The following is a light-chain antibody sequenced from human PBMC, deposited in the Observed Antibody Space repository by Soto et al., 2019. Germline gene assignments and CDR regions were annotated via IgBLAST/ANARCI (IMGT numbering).Light chain of an antibody. V-gene: IGKV3-20*01. Sequence: EIVLTQSPGTLSVSPGERATVSCRASQTVSSGFLAWYQQKVGQAPRLLIYGASTRATGIPDRFSGSGSGTDFSLTIDRLEPEDFAVYYCHQYYSSLTTFGGGTKVEIK. CDR3: HQYYSSLTT. CDR2: GAS. CDR1: QTVSSGF. J-gene: IGKJ4*01.